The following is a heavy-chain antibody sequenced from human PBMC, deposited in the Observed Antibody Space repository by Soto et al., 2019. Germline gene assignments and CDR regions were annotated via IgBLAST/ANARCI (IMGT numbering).Heavy chain of an antibody. V-gene: IGHV4-39*02. CDR1: GGSISSSSYY. CDR3: AREGGRYCTGGSCQVDY. D-gene: IGHD2-15*01. Sequence: SSETLSLTCTVSGGSISSSSYYWGWIRQPPGKGLEWIGSIYYSGNTYYTPSLKSRVTISVDTSKNRFSLKLSSVTAADTAVYYCAREGGRYCTGGSCQVDYWGQGTLVTVSS. CDR2: IYYSGNT. J-gene: IGHJ4*02.